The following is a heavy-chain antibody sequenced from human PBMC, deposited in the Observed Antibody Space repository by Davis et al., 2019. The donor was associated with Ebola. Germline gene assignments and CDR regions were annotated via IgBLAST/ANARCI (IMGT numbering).Heavy chain of an antibody. CDR3: TFGLRFLEWLSWFDY. CDR1: GFTFSDYY. CDR2: IRSKAYGGTT. Sequence: GESLKISCAASGFTFSDYYMSWIRQAPGKGLEWVGFIRSKAYGGTTEYAASVKGRFTISRDDSKSIAYLQMNSLKTEDTAVYHCTFGLRFLEWLSWFDYWGQGTLVTVSS. J-gene: IGHJ4*02. V-gene: IGHV3-49*03. D-gene: IGHD3-3*01.